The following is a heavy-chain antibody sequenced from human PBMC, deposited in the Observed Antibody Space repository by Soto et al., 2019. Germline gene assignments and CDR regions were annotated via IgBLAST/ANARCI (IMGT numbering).Heavy chain of an antibody. CDR1: GGSVSSGSYF. V-gene: IGHV4-61*01. CDR3: ARDYSSSSNYYYYYGMDV. D-gene: IGHD6-6*01. Sequence: QVQLQESGPGLVKPSETLSLTCTVSGGSVSSGSYFWSWIRQPPGKGLEWIGYIYYSGSTNYNPSLKSRVTISVDTSKNQFSLKLSSVTAADTAVYYCARDYSSSSNYYYYYGMDVWGQGTTVTVS. J-gene: IGHJ6*02. CDR2: IYYSGST.